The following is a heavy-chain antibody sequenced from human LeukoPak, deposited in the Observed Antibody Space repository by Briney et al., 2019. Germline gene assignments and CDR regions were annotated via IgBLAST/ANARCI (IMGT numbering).Heavy chain of an antibody. CDR2: ISSSSSYI. V-gene: IGHV3-21*01. CDR1: GFTFSSYS. Sequence: PGGSLRLSCAASGFTFSSYSMSWVRQAPGKGLEWVSSISSSSSYIYYADSVKGRFTISRDNAKNSLYLQMNSLRAEDTAVYYCARVTWSSSSCFEYWGQGTLVTVSS. CDR3: ARVTWSSSSCFEY. D-gene: IGHD6-13*01. J-gene: IGHJ4*02.